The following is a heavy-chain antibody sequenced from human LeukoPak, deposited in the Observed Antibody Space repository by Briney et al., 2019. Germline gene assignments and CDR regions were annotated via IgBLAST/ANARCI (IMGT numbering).Heavy chain of an antibody. V-gene: IGHV3-73*01. J-gene: IGHJ6*02. Sequence: GGSLRLSCAASGFTFSGSAMHRVRQASGTGLEWVGRIRSKANSYATAYAASVKGRFTISRDDSKNTAYLQMNSLKTEDTAVYYCTRPIDGGMDVWGQGTTVTVSS. CDR3: TRPIDGGMDV. CDR2: IRSKANSYAT. CDR1: GFTFSGSA. D-gene: IGHD5-24*01.